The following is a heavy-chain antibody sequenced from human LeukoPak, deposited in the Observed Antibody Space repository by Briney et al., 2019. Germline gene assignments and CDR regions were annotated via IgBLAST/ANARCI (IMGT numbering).Heavy chain of an antibody. CDR2: ISAYNGNT. V-gene: IGHV1-18*01. Sequence: GASVKVSCKASGYTFTSYGISWVRQAPGQGLEWMGWISAYNGNTNYAQKLQGRVTMTTDTSTSTAYMELRSLRSDDTAVYYCARDPSSGWYDSGYFDYWGQGTLVTVSS. CDR1: GYTFTSYG. D-gene: IGHD6-13*01. CDR3: ARDPSSGWYDSGYFDY. J-gene: IGHJ4*02.